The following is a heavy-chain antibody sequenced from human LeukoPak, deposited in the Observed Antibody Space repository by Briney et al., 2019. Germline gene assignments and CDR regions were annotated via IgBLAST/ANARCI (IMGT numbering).Heavy chain of an antibody. V-gene: IGHV3-53*01. CDR3: ARERRYCSGDNCYSGYDY. J-gene: IGHJ4*02. CDR1: GFTFSSNY. Sequence: GGSLRLSCAVSGFTFSSNYMNWVRQAPGKGLEWVSVIYSGGMTYYTDSVKGRFTISRDTSKNTLYLQMVSLRDEDTVVYYCARERRYCSGDNCYSGYDYWGRGTLVTVSS. CDR2: IYSGGMT. D-gene: IGHD2-15*01.